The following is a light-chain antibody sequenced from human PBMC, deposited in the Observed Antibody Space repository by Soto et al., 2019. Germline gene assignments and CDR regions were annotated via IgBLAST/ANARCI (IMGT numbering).Light chain of an antibody. Sequence: QSVLTQPPSASGSPGQSVAISCTGTSSDVGGYNYVSWYQQHPGKAPKLMIYEVNKRPSGVPDRLSGSKTGNTATLTVSGLQAEDEPNYYCSSYAGSSNVFGTGTKVTVL. CDR2: EVN. CDR3: SSYAGSSNV. J-gene: IGLJ1*01. V-gene: IGLV2-8*01. CDR1: SSDVGGYNY.